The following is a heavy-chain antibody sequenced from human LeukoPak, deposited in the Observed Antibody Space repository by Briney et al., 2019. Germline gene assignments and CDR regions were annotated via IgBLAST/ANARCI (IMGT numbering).Heavy chain of an antibody. V-gene: IGHV3-30*04. Sequence: GGSLRLSCAASGFTFSSYAMHWVRQAPGKGLEWVAVISYDGSNKYYADSVKGRFIISRDNSKNTLYLQMNSLRAEDTAVYYCARGRGVYNYYYYGMDVWGQGTTVTVSS. J-gene: IGHJ6*02. CDR3: ARGRGVYNYYYYGMDV. D-gene: IGHD6-13*01. CDR2: ISYDGSNK. CDR1: GFTFSSYA.